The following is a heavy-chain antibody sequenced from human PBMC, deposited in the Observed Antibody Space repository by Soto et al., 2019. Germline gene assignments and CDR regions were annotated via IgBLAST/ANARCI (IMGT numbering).Heavy chain of an antibody. Sequence: QVQLQESGPGLVKPSETLSLTCTVSGGSISSYYWSWIRQPPGKGLEWIGYIYYSGSTNYNPSLKSRVTIAVDTSKNQFSLKLSSVTAADTAVYYCARASGSYYQFDYWGQGTLVTVSS. CDR3: ARASGSYYQFDY. CDR1: GGSISSYY. J-gene: IGHJ4*02. CDR2: IYYSGST. D-gene: IGHD1-26*01. V-gene: IGHV4-59*01.